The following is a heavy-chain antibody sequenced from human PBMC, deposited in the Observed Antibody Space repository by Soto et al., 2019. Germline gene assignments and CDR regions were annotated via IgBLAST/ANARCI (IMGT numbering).Heavy chain of an antibody. CDR2: IYYSGST. J-gene: IGHJ6*02. CDR1: GGSISSYY. Sequence: SETLSLTCTVSGGSISSYYWSWIRQPPGKGLEWIGYIYYSGSTNYNPSLKSRVTMSVDTSKRQFSLKLSSVTAADTAVYYCARDTSMKDYGMDVWGQGTTVTVSS. D-gene: IGHD5-18*01. CDR3: ARDTSMKDYGMDV. V-gene: IGHV4-59*01.